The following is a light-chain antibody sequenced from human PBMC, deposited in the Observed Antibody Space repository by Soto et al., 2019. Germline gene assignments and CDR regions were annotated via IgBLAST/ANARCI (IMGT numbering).Light chain of an antibody. Sequence: QSVLTQPPSVSGAPGQRVTIYCTGSSSNIGAGYDVHWYQQLPGTAPKLLIYANSNRPSGVPDRFSGSKSGTSASLAITGLQAEDEADYYCQSYDSSLSGSVFGGGTKLT. CDR3: QSYDSSLSGSV. V-gene: IGLV1-40*01. J-gene: IGLJ2*01. CDR1: SSNIGAGYD. CDR2: ANS.